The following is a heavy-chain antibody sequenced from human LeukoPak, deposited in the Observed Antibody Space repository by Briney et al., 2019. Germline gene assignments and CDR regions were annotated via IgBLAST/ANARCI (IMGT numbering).Heavy chain of an antibody. CDR2: IYYSGST. D-gene: IGHD6-13*01. CDR3: ARVSSSWYGSYFQH. CDR1: GGSISSYY. Sequence: PSETLSLTCTVSGGSISSYYWNWIRQPPGKGLECIGYIYYSGSTNYNPSLKSRVTISVDTSKNQFSLKLSSVTAADTAVYYCARVSSSWYGSYFQHWGQGTLVTVSS. J-gene: IGHJ1*01. V-gene: IGHV4-59*01.